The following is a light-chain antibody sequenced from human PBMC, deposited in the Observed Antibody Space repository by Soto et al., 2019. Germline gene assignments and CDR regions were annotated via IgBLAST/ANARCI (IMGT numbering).Light chain of an antibody. CDR3: CSYAGSSTFPYF. CDR2: EVS. CDR1: SSEVGSYNL. V-gene: IGLV2-23*02. J-gene: IGLJ1*01. Sequence: QSVLTQPASVSGSPGQSLTISCTGTSSEVGSYNLVSWYQQHPGKAPKLMIYEVSKRPSRVSNRFSGSKSGNTASLTISGLQADDEADYYCCSYAGSSTFPYFCGTGTKVTVL.